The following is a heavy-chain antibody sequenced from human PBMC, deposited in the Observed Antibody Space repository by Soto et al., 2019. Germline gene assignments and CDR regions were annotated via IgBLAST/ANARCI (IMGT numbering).Heavy chain of an antibody. CDR2: ISAYNGNT. V-gene: IGHV1-18*01. Sequence: GASVKVSCKASGYTFTSFGISWVRQAPGQGLEWMGWISAYNGNTNYAQKLQGRVTMTTDTSTSTVYMELRSLRFDDTAVYYCARMPFWSGYYTYYYYYYMDVWGKGTTVTVSS. D-gene: IGHD3-3*01. J-gene: IGHJ6*03. CDR3: ARMPFWSGYYTYYYYYYMDV. CDR1: GYTFTSFG.